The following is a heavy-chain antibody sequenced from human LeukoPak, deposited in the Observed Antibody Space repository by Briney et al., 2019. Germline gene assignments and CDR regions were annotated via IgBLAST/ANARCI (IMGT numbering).Heavy chain of an antibody. Sequence: GGSLRLSCAASGFTFSNAWMSWVRQAPGKGLEWVGRIKSKTDGGATDYAAPVKGRFTISRDDSKNTLYLQMNSLKTEDTAVYYCTTGVRTAMDAFDIWGQGTVVTVSS. J-gene: IGHJ3*02. D-gene: IGHD5-18*01. CDR1: GFTFSNAW. CDR2: IKSKTDGGAT. CDR3: TTGVRTAMDAFDI. V-gene: IGHV3-15*01.